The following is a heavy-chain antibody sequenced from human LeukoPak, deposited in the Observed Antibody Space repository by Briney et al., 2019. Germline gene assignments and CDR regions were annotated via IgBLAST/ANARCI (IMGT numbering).Heavy chain of an antibody. CDR2: INHSANT. D-gene: IGHD2-15*01. CDR1: GGPFSGYY. J-gene: IGHJ4*02. CDR3: GRTPARAGFDH. Sequence: SETLSLTCAVYGGPFSGYYWGWIRQPPGKGLEWIGEINHSANTNYHPSLKSRVTLSVDRYRNQFSLKLSSVTAADSAVYYCGRTPARAGFDHWGQGTLVTVSS. V-gene: IGHV4-34*01.